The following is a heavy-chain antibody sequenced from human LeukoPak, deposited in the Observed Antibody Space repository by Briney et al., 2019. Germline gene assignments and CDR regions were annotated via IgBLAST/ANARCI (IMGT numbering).Heavy chain of an antibody. D-gene: IGHD6-13*01. Sequence: GRSLGLSCAASGFTFSSYAMHWVRQAPGKGLEWVAVISYDGSNKYYADSVKGRFTISRDNSKNTLYLQMNSLRAEDTAVYYCARGSSWFDALFDYRGQGTLVTVSS. CDR3: ARGSSWFDALFDY. CDR2: ISYDGSNK. V-gene: IGHV3-30-3*01. J-gene: IGHJ4*02. CDR1: GFTFSSYA.